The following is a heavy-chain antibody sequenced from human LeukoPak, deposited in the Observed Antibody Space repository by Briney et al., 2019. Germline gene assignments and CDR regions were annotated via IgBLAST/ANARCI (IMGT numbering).Heavy chain of an antibody. V-gene: IGHV4-38-2*01. J-gene: IGHJ6*03. CDR3: ARLGGIAAAGPLDYYYYMDV. CDR1: GYSISGGYY. CDR2: IYHSGST. D-gene: IGHD6-13*01. Sequence: PSETLSLTCAVSGYSISGGYYWCWIRQPPKRLLWLIGIIYHSGSTYYNASLKSRVTISVDTSKNQLFLKLSSVTAADTAVYYCARLGGIAAAGPLDYYYYMDVWGKGTTVTVSS.